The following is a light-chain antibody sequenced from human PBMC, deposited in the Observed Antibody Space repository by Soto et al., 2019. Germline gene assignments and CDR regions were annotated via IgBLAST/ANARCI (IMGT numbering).Light chain of an antibody. Sequence: DTQMTQSPSTVSASVGDRVTITCRASQSIRTWLAWYQQKPGKAPKVLIYDASSLESGVPSRFSGSGSGTDFTLTISSLQPDDLATYYCQQYNTYSPWTFGQGTKVVIK. J-gene: IGKJ1*01. CDR2: DAS. V-gene: IGKV1-5*01. CDR3: QQYNTYSPWT. CDR1: QSIRTW.